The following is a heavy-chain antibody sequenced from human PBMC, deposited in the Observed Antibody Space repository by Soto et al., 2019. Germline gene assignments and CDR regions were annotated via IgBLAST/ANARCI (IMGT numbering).Heavy chain of an antibody. CDR2: ISYDGGER. D-gene: IGHD2-21*02. V-gene: IGHV3-30*03. CDR3: ARDLPLYCRGDCNFDF. Sequence: QVQLVESGGGVVQSGGSLRLSCGGSGFIFSRYGMQWVRQAPGKGLEWVPGISYDGGERFYADSVKARFTISRDNSKNRLDRQMSSLRPEDTAVYYCARDLPLYCRGDCNFDFWVQGTLVTVSS. J-gene: IGHJ4*02. CDR1: GFIFSRYG.